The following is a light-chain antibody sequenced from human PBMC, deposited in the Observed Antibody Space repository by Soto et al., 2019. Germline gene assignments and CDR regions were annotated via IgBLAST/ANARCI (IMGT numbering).Light chain of an antibody. CDR1: LTVTNN. CDR3: QHYVTWPLT. V-gene: IGKV3-15*01. CDR2: DTS. J-gene: IGKJ4*01. Sequence: EIVLTHSPDTLSLSPGERATLSCRASLTVTNNYLAWYQQKAGQTPRLLIYDTSIRATGVPARFSGSRSGAEFTLTISSLQSEDFAVYYCQHYVTWPLTFGGGTKVE.